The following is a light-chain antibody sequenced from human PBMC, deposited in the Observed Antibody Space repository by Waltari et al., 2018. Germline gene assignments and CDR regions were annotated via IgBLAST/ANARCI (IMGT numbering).Light chain of an antibody. V-gene: IGLV2-23*02. J-gene: IGLJ2*01. CDR1: SNDVGGYNL. CDR3: CSYAGSSTFERV. Sequence: QSALTQPASVSGSPGQSISISCTGTSNDVGGYNLVSWYQQHPGKAPKLIIYEVTKRPSVFSNRFSGSKSGNTASLTISGLQAEDEADYYCCSYAGSSTFERVFGGGTKLTVL. CDR2: EVT.